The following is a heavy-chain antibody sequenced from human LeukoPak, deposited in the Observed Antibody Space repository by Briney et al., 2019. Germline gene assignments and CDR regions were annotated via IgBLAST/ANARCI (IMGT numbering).Heavy chain of an antibody. CDR2: IYFSGSS. CDR1: GGSISGYY. CDR3: ARGITAASLIWYFYL. D-gene: IGHD6-13*01. V-gene: IGHV4-59*01. J-gene: IGHJ2*01. Sequence: SETLSLTCTVSGGSISGYYWSWIRQPPGKGLEWIGYIYFSGSSKYNPSLKSRVTMSVATSKNQFSLNLSSVTAADTAVYYCARGITAASLIWYFYLWGRGTLVTVSS.